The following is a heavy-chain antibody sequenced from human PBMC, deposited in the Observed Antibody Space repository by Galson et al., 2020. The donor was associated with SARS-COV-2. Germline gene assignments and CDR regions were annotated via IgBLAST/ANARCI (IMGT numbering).Heavy chain of an antibody. Sequence: SLRLSCAASGYTIDDYAMHWVRQAPGKGLEWVSGISWNSGSIGYADSVKGRFTISRENAKNSLYLQMNSLRAEDTALYYCAKDITDWYFDLWGRGTLVTVSS. CDR1: GYTIDDYA. CDR3: AKDITDWYFDL. V-gene: IGHV3-9*01. J-gene: IGHJ2*01. CDR2: ISWNSGSI.